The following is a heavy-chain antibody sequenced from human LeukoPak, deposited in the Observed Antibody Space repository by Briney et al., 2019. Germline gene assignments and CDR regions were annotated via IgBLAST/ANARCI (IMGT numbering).Heavy chain of an antibody. CDR1: GFTFRGYG. V-gene: IGHV3-30*18. CDR2: ISYDGSNK. Sequence: GGSLRLSCAASGFTFRGYGIHWVRQAPGKGLEWVAVISYDGSNKYYADSVKGRFTISRDNSKNTLYLQMNSLRAEDTAVYYCAKDRSTYYYDSSGYYPDAFDIWGQGTMVTVSS. CDR3: AKDRSTYYYDSSGYYPDAFDI. J-gene: IGHJ3*02. D-gene: IGHD3-22*01.